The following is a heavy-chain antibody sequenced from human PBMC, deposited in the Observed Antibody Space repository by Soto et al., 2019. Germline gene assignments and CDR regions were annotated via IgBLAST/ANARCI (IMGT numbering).Heavy chain of an antibody. D-gene: IGHD4-17*01. V-gene: IGHV3-23*01. CDR3: ARDRSTVTSRYSDFDY. CDR2: ISGSGGTT. Sequence: GGSLRLSCTASGFTFSSYAMNWVRQAPGKGLEWVSAISGSGGTTYYADSVKGRFTISRDNSKITLYLQMNTLRAEDTAVYYCARDRSTVTSRYSDFDYWGQGTLVTVSS. J-gene: IGHJ4*02. CDR1: GFTFSSYA.